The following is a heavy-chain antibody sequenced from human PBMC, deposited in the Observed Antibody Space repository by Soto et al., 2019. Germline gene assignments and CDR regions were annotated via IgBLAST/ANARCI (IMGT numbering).Heavy chain of an antibody. J-gene: IGHJ6*02. CDR2: IDPSDSYT. Sequence: GESLKISCKGSGYSFTSYWISWVRQMPGKGLEWMGRIDPSDSYTNYSPSFQGHVTISADKSISTAYLQWSSLKASDTAMYYCATARYGSGSYYNPSAYYYYGMDVWGQGTTVTVPS. CDR3: ATARYGSGSYYNPSAYYYYGMDV. V-gene: IGHV5-10-1*01. D-gene: IGHD3-10*01. CDR1: GYSFTSYW.